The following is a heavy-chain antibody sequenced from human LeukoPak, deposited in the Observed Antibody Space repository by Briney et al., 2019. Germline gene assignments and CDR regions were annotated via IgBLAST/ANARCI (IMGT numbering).Heavy chain of an antibody. CDR3: AQEGGYIYGLLEN. D-gene: IGHD5-18*01. Sequence: KTGGSLRLSCAASGFTFSNYGMSWVRQAPGKGLEWVSAISGSGGTTYYADSVKGRFTVSRDTSKNTLYLHMNSLSAEDTAVYYCAQEGGYIYGLLENWGQGTLVTVSS. V-gene: IGHV3-23*01. CDR1: GFTFSNYG. J-gene: IGHJ4*02. CDR2: ISGSGGTT.